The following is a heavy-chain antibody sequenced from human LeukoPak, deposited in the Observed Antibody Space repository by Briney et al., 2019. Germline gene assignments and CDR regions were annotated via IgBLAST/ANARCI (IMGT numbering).Heavy chain of an antibody. Sequence: SETLSLTCAVYGGSFSGYYWSWIRQPPGKGLEWIGEINHSGSTNYNPSLKSRVTIPVDTSKNQFSLKLSSVTAADTAVYYCARGLPYSSSWYVFGRNWFDPWGQGTLVTVSS. J-gene: IGHJ5*02. V-gene: IGHV4-34*01. CDR1: GGSFSGYY. CDR3: ARGLPYSSSWYVFGRNWFDP. CDR2: INHSGST. D-gene: IGHD6-13*01.